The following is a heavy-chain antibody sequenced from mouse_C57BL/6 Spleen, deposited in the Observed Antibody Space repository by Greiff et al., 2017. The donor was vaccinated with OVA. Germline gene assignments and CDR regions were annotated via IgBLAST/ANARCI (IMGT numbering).Heavy chain of an antibody. CDR3: AKLYSNYDWYFDV. CDR2: IYPRSGNT. CDR1: GYTFTSYG. V-gene: IGHV1-81*01. D-gene: IGHD2-5*01. Sequence: QVQLQQSGAELARPGASVKLSCKASGYTFTSYGISWVKQRTGQGLEWIGEIYPRSGNTYYNEKFKGKATLTADKSSSTAYMELRSLTSEDSAVYFCAKLYSNYDWYFDVWGTGTTVTVSS. J-gene: IGHJ1*03.